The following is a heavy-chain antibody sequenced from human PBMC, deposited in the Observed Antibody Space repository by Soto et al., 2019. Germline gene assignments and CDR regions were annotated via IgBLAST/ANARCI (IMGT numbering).Heavy chain of an antibody. Sequence: GGSLRLSCAASGFTFDGYGMSWVRQAPGKGPEWVSGINWNGASTGYADSVKGRFTISRDNAKNSLYLQMNSLRAEDTALYFCARGFSGYDFGLYFDFWGQGTLVTVSS. CDR3: ARGFSGYDFGLYFDF. J-gene: IGHJ4*02. CDR1: GFTFDGYG. D-gene: IGHD5-12*01. CDR2: INWNGAST. V-gene: IGHV3-20*04.